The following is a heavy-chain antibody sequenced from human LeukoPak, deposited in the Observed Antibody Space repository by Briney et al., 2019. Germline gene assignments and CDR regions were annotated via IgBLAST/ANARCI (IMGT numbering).Heavy chain of an antibody. CDR2: IHTSGST. D-gene: IGHD5-24*01. J-gene: IGHJ4*02. CDR1: NDSISSGRYY. V-gene: IGHV4-61*02. CDR3: ARDRTGWLQADY. Sequence: SQTLSLTCSVSNDSISSGRYYWIWIRQPAGKGLEWIGRIHTSGSTNYNPSLKSRVIISVDTSKSQFSLSLSSVTAADTAVYYCARDRTGWLQADYWGPGTLVTVSS.